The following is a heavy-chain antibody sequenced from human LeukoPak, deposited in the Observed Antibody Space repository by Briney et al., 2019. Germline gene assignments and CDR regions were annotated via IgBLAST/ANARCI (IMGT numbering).Heavy chain of an antibody. CDR3: ARGGGSCSSTSCLYNWFDP. D-gene: IGHD2-2*01. CDR1: GGSFSGYY. CDR2: INHSGST. J-gene: IGHJ5*02. Sequence: PSETLSLTCAVYGGSFSGYYWSWIRQPPGKGLEWIGEINHSGSTNYNPSLKSRVTISVDTSKNQLSLKLSSVTAADTAVYYCARGGGSCSSTSCLYNWFDPWGQGTLVTVSS. V-gene: IGHV4-34*01.